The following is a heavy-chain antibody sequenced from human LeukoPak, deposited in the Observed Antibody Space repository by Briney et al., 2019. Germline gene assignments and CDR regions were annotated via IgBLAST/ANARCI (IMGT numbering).Heavy chain of an antibody. V-gene: IGHV3-21*01. J-gene: IGHJ4*01. CDR1: GFTFSSYS. Sequence: PWGSLRLSCAASGFTFSSYSMNWVRQAPGKGLEWVSYICSSSSYIYYAASVKGLFTISRDNAKNSLYLQMTRLRADDTAVYYCARTSEGPGVDYWGQGTLVTVSS. D-gene: IGHD2-2*01. CDR2: ICSSSSYI. CDR3: ARTSEGPGVDY.